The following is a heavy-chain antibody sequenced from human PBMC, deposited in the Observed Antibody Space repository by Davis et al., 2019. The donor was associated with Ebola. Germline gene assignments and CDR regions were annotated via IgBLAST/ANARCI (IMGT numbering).Heavy chain of an antibody. CDR1: GFTFSSYS. CDR3: AREGGGAWGY. V-gene: IGHV3-21*06. D-gene: IGHD2-15*01. J-gene: IGHJ4*02. CDR2: ISSSSSYI. Sequence: GGSLRLSCAASGFTFSSYSMNWVRQAPGKGLEWVSSISSSSSYIYYADSVKGRFTISRDNAKSSLYLQMNSLRADDTAMYYCAREGGGAWGYWGQGTLVTVSS.